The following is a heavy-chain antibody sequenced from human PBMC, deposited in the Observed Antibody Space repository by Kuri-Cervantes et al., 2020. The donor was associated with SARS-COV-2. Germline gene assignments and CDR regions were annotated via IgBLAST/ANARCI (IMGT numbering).Heavy chain of an antibody. CDR1: GGSISSYY. Sequence: GSLRLTCTVSGGSISSYYWSWIRQPPGKGLEWIGYIYYSGSTNYNPSLKSRVTISVDTSKNQFSLKLSSVTAADTAVYYCARVRIFGVPGFAFDIWGQGTMVTVSS. J-gene: IGHJ3*02. CDR3: ARVRIFGVPGFAFDI. V-gene: IGHV4-59*01. D-gene: IGHD3-3*01. CDR2: IYYSGST.